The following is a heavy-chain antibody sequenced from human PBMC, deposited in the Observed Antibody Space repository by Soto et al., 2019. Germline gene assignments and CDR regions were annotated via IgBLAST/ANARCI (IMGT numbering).Heavy chain of an antibody. CDR3: ARVPDR. J-gene: IGHJ5*02. Sequence: PSETLSLTCAVYGGSFSNYYWSWIRQPPGKGLEWIGEINHSGSTNYNPSLKSRVTISVDTSKNQSSLKLSSVTAADTAVYYCARVPDRWGQGTLVTVSS. V-gene: IGHV4-34*01. CDR1: GGSFSNYY. CDR2: INHSGST. D-gene: IGHD2-2*01.